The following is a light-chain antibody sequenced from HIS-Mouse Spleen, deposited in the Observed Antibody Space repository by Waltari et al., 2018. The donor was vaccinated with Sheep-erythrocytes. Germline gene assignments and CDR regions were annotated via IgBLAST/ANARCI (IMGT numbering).Light chain of an antibody. CDR1: QGISSY. CDR3: QQYYSYPPT. J-gene: IGKJ1*01. V-gene: IGKV1-8*01. Sequence: AIRMTQSPSSFSASTGDRVTITCRASQGISSYLAWYQQKPGKAPKLLIYAASTLQIGVPSRFSGSGSGTDFPLTISCLQSEDFATYYCQQYYSYPPTFGQGTKVEIK. CDR2: AAS.